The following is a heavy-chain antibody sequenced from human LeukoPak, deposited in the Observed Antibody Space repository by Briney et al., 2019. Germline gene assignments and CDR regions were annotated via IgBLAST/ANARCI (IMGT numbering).Heavy chain of an antibody. CDR1: GGSFSGYY. CDR2: IYYGGST. D-gene: IGHD2-15*01. V-gene: IGHV4-59*01. Sequence: SETLSLTCAVYGGSFSGYYWSWMRQPPGKGLEWIGYIYYGGSTNYNPSLKSRVSMSVDTSKNQFSLNLSSVTAADTAVYHCARLLAGCPGGRCRAHFDYWGQGTLVTVSS. J-gene: IGHJ4*02. CDR3: ARLLAGCPGGRCRAHFDY.